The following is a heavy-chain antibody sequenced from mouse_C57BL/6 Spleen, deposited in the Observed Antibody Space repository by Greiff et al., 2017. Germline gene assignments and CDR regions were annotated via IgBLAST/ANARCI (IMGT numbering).Heavy chain of an antibody. CDR3: TRSLYDYVLFAY. Sequence: VKLMESGAELVRPGASVTLSCKASGYTFTDYEMHWVKQTPVHGLEWIGAIDPETGGTAYNQKFKGKAILTADKSSSTAYMELRSLTSEDSAVYYCTRSLYDYVLFAYWGQGTLVTVSA. V-gene: IGHV1-15*01. J-gene: IGHJ3*01. D-gene: IGHD2-4*01. CDR1: GYTFTDYE. CDR2: IDPETGGT.